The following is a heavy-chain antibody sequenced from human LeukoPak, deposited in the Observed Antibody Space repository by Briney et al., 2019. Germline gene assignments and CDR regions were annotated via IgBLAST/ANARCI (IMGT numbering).Heavy chain of an antibody. J-gene: IGHJ4*02. CDR1: GLTFSSYW. D-gene: IGHD2-21*01. CDR3: ARVAYCGGDCYFDY. V-gene: IGHV3-7*01. Sequence: PGGSLRLSCAASGLTFSSYWMSWVLQVPGKGLEWVANIKQDGSEKYYVDSVKGRFTISRDNAKNSLYLQMNSLRAEDAAVYYCARVAYCGGDCYFDYWGQGTLVTVSS. CDR2: IKQDGSEK.